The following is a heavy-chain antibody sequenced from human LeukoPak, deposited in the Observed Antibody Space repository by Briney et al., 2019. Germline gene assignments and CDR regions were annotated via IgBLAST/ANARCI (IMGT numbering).Heavy chain of an antibody. J-gene: IGHJ4*02. CDR2: IYHSGST. Sequence: SETLSLTCTVSGYSLSSGYYWGWIRQPPGKGLEWIGSIYHSGSTYYNPSLKSRVTISVDTSKNQFSLKLSSVTAADTAVYYCARVRPIAAAGIPDYWGQGTLVTVSS. CDR1: GYSLSSGYY. D-gene: IGHD6-13*01. V-gene: IGHV4-38-2*02. CDR3: ARVRPIAAAGIPDY.